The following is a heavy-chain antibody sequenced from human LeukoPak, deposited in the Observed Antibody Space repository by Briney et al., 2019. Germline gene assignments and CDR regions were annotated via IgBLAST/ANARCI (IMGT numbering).Heavy chain of an antibody. V-gene: IGHV3-74*01. CDR2: INSDGSNT. D-gene: IGHD1-14*01. Sequence: GGSLRLSCAASAFTFSSYWMHWVRQAPGEGLVRDSRINSDGSNTNSADSVKDRFTISRDNAKNTLYLQMNSLRAEDTAVYYCAISPEFDNWGQGTLVTVSS. CDR1: AFTFSSYW. CDR3: AISPEFDN. J-gene: IGHJ4*02.